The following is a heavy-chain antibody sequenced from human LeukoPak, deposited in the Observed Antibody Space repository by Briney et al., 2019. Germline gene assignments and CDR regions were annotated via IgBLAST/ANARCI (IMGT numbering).Heavy chain of an antibody. V-gene: IGHV1-69*10. J-gene: IGHJ6*02. CDR2: IIPILGIA. CDR3: ARHEILEWSPLRGMDV. D-gene: IGHD3-3*01. CDR1: GGTFSSYA. Sequence: VNVRCKASGGTFSSYAISWVRQAPGQGLEWMGRIIPILGIANYAQKFQGRVTITADKSTSTAYMELSSLRSEDTAVYYCARHEILEWSPLRGMDVWGQGTKVTFSS.